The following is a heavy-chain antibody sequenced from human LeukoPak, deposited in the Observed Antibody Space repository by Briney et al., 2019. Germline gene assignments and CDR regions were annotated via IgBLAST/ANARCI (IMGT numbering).Heavy chain of an antibody. CDR3: AARMGNNWNTLDY. D-gene: IGHD1-20*01. V-gene: IGHV3-23*01. J-gene: IGHJ4*02. CDR1: GFTFSSYA. Sequence: GGSLRLSCAASGFTFSSYALSWVRQAPGKGLEWVSAIGGSGGSRYYADSVKGRFTISRDNSKNTLYPQMNSLRAEDTAVYYCAARMGNNWNTLDYWGQGTLVTVSS. CDR2: IGGSGGSR.